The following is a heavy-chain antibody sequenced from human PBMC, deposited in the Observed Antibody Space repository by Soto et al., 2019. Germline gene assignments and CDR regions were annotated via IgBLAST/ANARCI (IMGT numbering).Heavy chain of an antibody. CDR2: ISYDGSNK. J-gene: IGHJ4*02. Sequence: QVQLVESGGGVVQPGRSLRLSCAASGFTFSSYGMHWVRQAPGKGLEWVAVISYDGSNKYYADSVKGRFTISRDNSKNALYLQMNSLRAEDTAVYYCGKGGGPFDYWGQGTLVTVSS. V-gene: IGHV3-30*18. CDR3: GKGGGPFDY. D-gene: IGHD1-26*01. CDR1: GFTFSSYG.